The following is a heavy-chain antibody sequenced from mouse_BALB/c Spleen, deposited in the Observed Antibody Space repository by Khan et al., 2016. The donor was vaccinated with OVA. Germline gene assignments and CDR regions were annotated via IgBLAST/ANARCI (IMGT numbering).Heavy chain of an antibody. CDR3: TRSGWATFAY. CDR1: GYTFTSYY. CDR2: INPSNGGT. Sequence: QVRLQQSGAELVKPGASVKLSCKASGYTFTSYYMYWVKQRPGQGLEWIGGINPSNGGTYFNEKFKSKATLTVDKASSTAYMQLRSLTSEDSAVYYCTRSGWATFAYWGQGTLVTVAA. D-gene: IGHD1-1*02. V-gene: IGHV1S81*02. J-gene: IGHJ3*01.